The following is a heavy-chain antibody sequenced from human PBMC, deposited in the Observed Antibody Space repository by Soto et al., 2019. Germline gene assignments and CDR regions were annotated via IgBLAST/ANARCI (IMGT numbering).Heavy chain of an antibody. Sequence: QITLKESGPTLVKPTQTLTLTCTFSGFSLSTSGVGVGWIRQPPGKALEWLALIYWDDDKRYSPSLKSRLTITKDTSENQVVLTMTNMDPVDTATYYCAHTPYHRCGDCYYFDYWGQGTLVTVSS. D-gene: IGHD2-21*02. CDR1: GFSLSTSGVG. CDR3: AHTPYHRCGDCYYFDY. J-gene: IGHJ4*02. CDR2: IYWDDDK. V-gene: IGHV2-5*02.